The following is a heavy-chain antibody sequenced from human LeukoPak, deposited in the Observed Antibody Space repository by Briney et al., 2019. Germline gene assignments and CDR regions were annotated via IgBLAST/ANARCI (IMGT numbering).Heavy chain of an antibody. CDR2: IWYDGSNK. CDR3: ANSASWWELLAFDY. V-gene: IGHV3-33*06. D-gene: IGHD1-26*01. J-gene: IGHJ4*02. CDR1: GFTFSSYG. Sequence: GGSLRLSCAASGFTFSSYGMHWVRQAPGKGLEWVAVIWYDGSNKYYADSVKGRFTISRDNSKNTLYLQMNSLRAEDTAVYYCANSASWWELLAFDYWGQGTLVTVSS.